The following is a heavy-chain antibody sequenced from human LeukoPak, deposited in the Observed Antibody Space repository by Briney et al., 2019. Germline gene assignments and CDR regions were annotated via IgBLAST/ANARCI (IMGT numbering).Heavy chain of an antibody. V-gene: IGHV4-61*02. J-gene: IGHJ4*02. Sequence: PSETLSLTCTVSGGSISSGSYYWSWTRQPAGKGLEWIGRIYTSGSTNYNPSLKSRVTISVDTSKNQFSLKLSSVTAADTAVYYCARDNPQQLAYDYWGQGTLVTVSS. CDR2: IYTSGST. D-gene: IGHD6-13*01. CDR1: GGSISSGSYY. CDR3: ARDNPQQLAYDY.